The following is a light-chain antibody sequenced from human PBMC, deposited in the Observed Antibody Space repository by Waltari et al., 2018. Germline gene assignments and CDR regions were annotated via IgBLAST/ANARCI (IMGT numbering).Light chain of an antibody. V-gene: IGKV3D-15*01. J-gene: IGKJ3*01. CDR1: QSVSSH. Sequence: EIVMTQSPATLSMSPGERVTLSCRASQSVSSHLAWYQQKPGQAPRLLSYDSYTRAPGIPARFSGSGSGTEFTLTISSLKSEDFAVYYCQQYNNWPSFTFGPGTKVDIK. CDR2: DSY. CDR3: QQYNNWPSFT.